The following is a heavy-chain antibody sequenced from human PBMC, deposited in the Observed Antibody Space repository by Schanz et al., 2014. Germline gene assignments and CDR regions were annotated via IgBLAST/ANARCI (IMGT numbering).Heavy chain of an antibody. CDR1: GFTFSKYG. CDR3: AKDHAGSDILAALGN. J-gene: IGHJ4*02. Sequence: EVRLVESGGGLVQPGGSLRLSCAASGFTFSKYGVHWVRQAPGKGLEWVSAISGSGGSTYDADSVKGRFTISRDNSKNTLYLQMNSLRAEDTAVYYCAKDHAGSDILAALGNWGQGTLVTVSS. D-gene: IGHD3-9*01. CDR2: ISGSGGST. V-gene: IGHV3-23*04.